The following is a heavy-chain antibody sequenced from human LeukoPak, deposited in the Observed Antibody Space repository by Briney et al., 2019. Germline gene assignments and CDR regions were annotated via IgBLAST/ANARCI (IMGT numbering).Heavy chain of an antibody. Sequence: PSETLSLTCSVSGGSISSYSWNWIRQPAGKGLEWIGRFYTSGTTNYNPSLKSRVTMSIDTSKNQDSLKMRSVTAADTAVYYCARTVVTLDWYFDLWGRGTLVSVSS. CDR1: GGSISSYS. CDR2: FYTSGTT. D-gene: IGHD4-23*01. CDR3: ARTVVTLDWYFDL. J-gene: IGHJ2*01. V-gene: IGHV4-4*07.